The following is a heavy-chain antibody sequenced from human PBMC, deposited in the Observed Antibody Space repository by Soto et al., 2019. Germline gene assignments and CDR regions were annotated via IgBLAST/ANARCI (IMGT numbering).Heavy chain of an antibody. J-gene: IGHJ5*02. Sequence: GGSLRLSCAASGFTFSSYAMHWVRQAPGKGLEWVAVIWLDGSNKYYADSEKGRFTISRDNSENTLYLQMNSLTAEDTEVSYLARVGASTSNYYPINHWGLGTQVTV. V-gene: IGHV3-33*01. CDR2: IWLDGSNK. D-gene: IGHD3-10*01. CDR1: GFTFSSYA. CDR3: ARVGASTSNYYPINH.